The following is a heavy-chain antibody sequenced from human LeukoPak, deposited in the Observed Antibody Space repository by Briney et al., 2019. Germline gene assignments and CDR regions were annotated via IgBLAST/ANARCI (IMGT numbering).Heavy chain of an antibody. CDR2: INPSGDNT. Sequence: ASVKVSCKASGYTFTSYYMYWVRQAPGQGLEWMGIINPSGDNTNYAQKSQGRVTMTRDMSTTTVYMELSSLRSEDTAVYYCARGPHRRTYDRDNWFDPWGQGTLVTVSS. V-gene: IGHV1-46*01. CDR3: ARGPHRRTYDRDNWFDP. CDR1: GYTFTSYY. D-gene: IGHD3-3*01. J-gene: IGHJ5*02.